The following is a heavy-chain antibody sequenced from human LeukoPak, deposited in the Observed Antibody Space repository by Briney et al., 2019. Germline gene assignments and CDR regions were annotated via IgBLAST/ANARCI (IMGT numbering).Heavy chain of an antibody. CDR3: ARSRTLWGAFDI. CDR1: GFTVSSNS. CDR2: IHSGGNT. J-gene: IGHJ3*02. V-gene: IGHV3-66*01. Sequence: GGSLRLSCAASGFTVSSNSMSWVRQAPGKGLEWVSVIHSGGNTYYADSVKGRFTISRDYSKNTLYLQMNSLRAGDTAVYYCARSRTLWGAFDIWGQGTMVTVSS. D-gene: IGHD2-21*01.